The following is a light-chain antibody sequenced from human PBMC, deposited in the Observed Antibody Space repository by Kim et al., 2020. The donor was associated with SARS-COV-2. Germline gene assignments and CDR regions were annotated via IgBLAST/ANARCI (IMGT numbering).Light chain of an antibody. J-gene: IGKJ1*01. CDR1: QRVTSTY. Sequence: SPGERAHPSCRASQRVTSTYLAWYQRRPGQAPRLLISDVSSRATGIPDRFSGSGSGTDFTLTISRLEPEDFVMYYCQQYGDSPKTFGQGTRVDIK. CDR3: QQYGDSPKT. V-gene: IGKV3-20*01. CDR2: DVS.